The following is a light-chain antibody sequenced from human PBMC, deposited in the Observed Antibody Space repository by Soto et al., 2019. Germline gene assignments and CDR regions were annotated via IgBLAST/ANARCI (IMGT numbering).Light chain of an antibody. CDR3: MQAPQAPNT. J-gene: IGKJ5*01. Sequence: DSVMTQSPLSLPVTPGQPASISCRSSQSLVYSEGDNYLDWDLKRPGQSPQLLIYLASNRASGVPDRFSGSGSGTDFTLRIRRVEAEDVGLYYCMQAPQAPNTFGKGTRLEIK. CDR1: QSLVYSEGDNY. CDR2: LAS. V-gene: IGKV2-28*01.